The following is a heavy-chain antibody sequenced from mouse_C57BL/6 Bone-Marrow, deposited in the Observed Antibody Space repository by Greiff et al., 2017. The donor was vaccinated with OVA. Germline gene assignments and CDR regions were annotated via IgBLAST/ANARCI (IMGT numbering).Heavy chain of an antibody. J-gene: IGHJ4*01. Sequence: QVQLQQPGAELVKPGASVKLSCKASGYTFTSYWMHWVKQRPGRGLEWIGEIDPSDSYTNYNQKFKGKSTLTVDKSSSTAYMQLSSLTSEDSAVYYCARSERRPYYGAMDYWGQGTTVTVSS. CDR1: GYTFTSYW. CDR3: ARSERRPYYGAMDY. V-gene: IGHV1-69*01. CDR2: IDPSDSYT.